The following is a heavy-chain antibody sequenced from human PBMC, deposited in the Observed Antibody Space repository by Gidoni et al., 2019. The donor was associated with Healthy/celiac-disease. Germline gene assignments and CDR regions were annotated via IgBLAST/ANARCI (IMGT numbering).Heavy chain of an antibody. J-gene: IGHJ4*02. D-gene: IGHD6-13*01. Sequence: EVQLVESGGGLVKPGGSLRLSCAASGFTFSSYSMNWVRQAPGKGLEWVSSISSSSSYIYYADSVKGRFTISRDNAKNSLYLQMNSLRAEDTAVYYCARDSEAAAGTCFDYWGQGTLVTVSS. CDR1: GFTFSSYS. V-gene: IGHV3-21*01. CDR2: ISSSSSYI. CDR3: ARDSEAAAGTCFDY.